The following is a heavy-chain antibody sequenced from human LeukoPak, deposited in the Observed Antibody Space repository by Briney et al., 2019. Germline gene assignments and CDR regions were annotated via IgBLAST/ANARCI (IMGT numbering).Heavy chain of an antibody. J-gene: IGHJ4*02. V-gene: IGHV4-59*01. CDR2: IYYSGST. D-gene: IGHD2-2*01. CDR3: ARDSSTSPNSYYYDY. CDR1: GGSISSYY. Sequence: SETLSLTCTVSGGSISSYYWSWIRQPPGKGLEWIGYIYYSGSTNYNPSLKSRVTISVDTSKSQFSLKLSSVAAADTAVYYCARDSSTSPNSYYYDYWGQGTLVTVSS.